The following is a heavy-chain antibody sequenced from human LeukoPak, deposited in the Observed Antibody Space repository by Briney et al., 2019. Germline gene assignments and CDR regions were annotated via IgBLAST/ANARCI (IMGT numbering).Heavy chain of an antibody. CDR2: IYYSGST. V-gene: IGHV4-31*03. Sequence: SETLSLTCTVSGGSISSGGYYWSWIRQHPGKGLEWIGYIYYSGSTYYNPSLKSRVTISVDTSKNQFSLKLSSVTAADTAVYYCAREGCSSTSCRIDYWGQGTLVTVSS. CDR3: AREGCSSTSCRIDY. J-gene: IGHJ4*02. D-gene: IGHD2-2*01. CDR1: GGSISSGGYY.